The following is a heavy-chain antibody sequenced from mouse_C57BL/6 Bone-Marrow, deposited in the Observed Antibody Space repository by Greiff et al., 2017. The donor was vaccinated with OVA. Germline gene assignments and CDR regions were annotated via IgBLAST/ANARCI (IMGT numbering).Heavy chain of an antibody. CDR3: ARSRSYSSYWYFDV. CDR2: IWTGGGT. J-gene: IGHJ1*03. CDR1: GFSLTSYA. Sequence: QVQLQQSGPGLVAPSQSLSITCTVSGFSLTSYAISWVRQPPGKGLEWLGVIWTGGGTNYNSALKSRLSISKDNSKSQVFLKMNSLQTDDTARYYCARSRSYSSYWYFDVWGTGTTVTVSS. V-gene: IGHV2-9-1*01. D-gene: IGHD1-1*01.